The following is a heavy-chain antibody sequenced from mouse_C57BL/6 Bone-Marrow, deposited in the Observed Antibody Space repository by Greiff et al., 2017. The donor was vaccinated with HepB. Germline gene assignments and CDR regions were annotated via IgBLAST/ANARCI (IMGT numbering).Heavy chain of an antibody. D-gene: IGHD2-4*01. CDR2: IDPSASYT. Sequence: QVQLQQPGAELVKPGASVKLSCKASGYTFTSYWMQWVKQRPGQGLEWIGEIDPSASYTNYNQKFKGKATLTVDTSSSTAYMQLSSLTSEDSAVYYCASGITTDFDYWGQGTTLTVSS. CDR3: ASGITTDFDY. J-gene: IGHJ2*01. CDR1: GYTFTSYW. V-gene: IGHV1-50*01.